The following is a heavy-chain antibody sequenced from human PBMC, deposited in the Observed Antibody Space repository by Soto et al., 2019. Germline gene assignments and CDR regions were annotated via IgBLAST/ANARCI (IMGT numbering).Heavy chain of an antibody. Sequence: TLSLTCTVSGGSIISSSYYWGWIRQPPGKGLEWIGSIYYSGSTYYNPSLKSRVTISVDTSKNQFSLKLSSVTAADTAVYYCARHQSHSSSYVDPWGQGTLVTVSS. CDR2: IYYSGST. D-gene: IGHD6-13*01. J-gene: IGHJ5*02. V-gene: IGHV4-39*01. CDR3: ARHQSHSSSYVDP. CDR1: GGSIISSSYY.